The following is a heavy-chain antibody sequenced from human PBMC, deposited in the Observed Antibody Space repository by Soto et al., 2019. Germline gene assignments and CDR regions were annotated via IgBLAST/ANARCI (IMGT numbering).Heavy chain of an antibody. CDR2: IIPIFGTA. CDR3: ARAPTGYGSSWYDY. V-gene: IGHV1-69*13. J-gene: IGHJ4*02. D-gene: IGHD6-13*01. CDR1: GGTFSSYA. Sequence: ASVKVSCKASGGTFSSYAISWVRQAPGQGLEWMGGIIPIFGTANYAQKFQGRVTITADESTSTAYMELSSLRSEDTAVYYCARAPTGYGSSWYDYWGQGTLVTVSS.